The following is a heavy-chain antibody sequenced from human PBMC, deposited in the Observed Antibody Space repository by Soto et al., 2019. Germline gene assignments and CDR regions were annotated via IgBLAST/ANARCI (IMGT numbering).Heavy chain of an antibody. CDR1: GFTFRSYS. D-gene: IGHD3-3*01. V-gene: IGHV3-23*01. CDR3: AKARAQYYDFWSGYPVDY. CDR2: ISGSGGST. J-gene: IGHJ4*02. Sequence: GGSLRLSCAASGFTFRSYSMSWVRQAPGKGLEWVSAISGSGGSTYYADSVKGRFTISRDNSKNTLYLQMNSLRAEDTAVYYCAKARAQYYDFWSGYPVDYWGQGTLVTVSS.